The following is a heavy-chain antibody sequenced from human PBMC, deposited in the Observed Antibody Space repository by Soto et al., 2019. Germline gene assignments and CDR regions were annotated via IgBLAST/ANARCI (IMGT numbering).Heavy chain of an antibody. CDR2: ISGSSGNA. J-gene: IGHJ4*02. D-gene: IGHD3-16*01. CDR1: GYTFTKYG. Sequence: QVQLVQSGAEVKNPGASVKLSCKTSGYTFTKYGVGWVRQAPGQGLEWMGWISGSSGNANYAEKVQGRITLTTGTSTSTAYIELGSLRSDDTAVYYCAREMAGLGGEYDYWGQGTLVTVSS. V-gene: IGHV1-18*01. CDR3: AREMAGLGGEYDY.